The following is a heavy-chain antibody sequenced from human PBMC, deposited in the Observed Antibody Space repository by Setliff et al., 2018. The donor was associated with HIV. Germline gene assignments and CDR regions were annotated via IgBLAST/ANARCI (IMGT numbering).Heavy chain of an antibody. J-gene: IGHJ4*02. CDR3: ARASSDIPGVDSNYFDD. CDR2: ISASNGDT. V-gene: IGHV1-18*01. Sequence: ASVKVSCKASGYTFNSYGVNWVRQAPGQGLEWMGWISASNGDTNYAQKFQGRVTMTTDTSTSTAYMELRSLRSDDTAVYYCARASSDIPGVDSNYFDDWGQGTLVTVS. CDR1: GYTFNSYG. D-gene: IGHD2-2*01.